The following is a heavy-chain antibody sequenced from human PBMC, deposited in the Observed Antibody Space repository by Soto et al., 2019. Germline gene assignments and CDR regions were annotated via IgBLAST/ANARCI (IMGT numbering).Heavy chain of an antibody. CDR2: ISGSGGST. V-gene: IGHV3-23*01. CDR3: AKDEYYYSRSGYYIFDS. Sequence: PGGSLRLSCAASGFTFSTYGMSWVRQAPGKGLEWVSAISGSGGSTYYADSVKGRFTISRDNSKKTLYLQMNSLRPEDTALYYCAKDEYYYSRSGYYIFDSWGQGTLVTVSS. D-gene: IGHD3-22*01. J-gene: IGHJ4*02. CDR1: GFTFSTYG.